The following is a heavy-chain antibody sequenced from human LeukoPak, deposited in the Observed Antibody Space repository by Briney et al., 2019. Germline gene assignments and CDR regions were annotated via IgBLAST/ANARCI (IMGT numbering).Heavy chain of an antibody. Sequence: GGSLRLSCAASGFTFSRYEMNWVRPAPGTGLEWVSYISSSGSTMYYADSVRGRFTISRDDAKNSLYLQVNSLRAEDTAVYYCARWGDPKYSINAFDIWGQGTMVTVSS. CDR2: ISSSGSTM. D-gene: IGHD5-18*01. CDR3: ARWGDPKYSINAFDI. V-gene: IGHV3-48*03. J-gene: IGHJ3*02. CDR1: GFTFSRYE.